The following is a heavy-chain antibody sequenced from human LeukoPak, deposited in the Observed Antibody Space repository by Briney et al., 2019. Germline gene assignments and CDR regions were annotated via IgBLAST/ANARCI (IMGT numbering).Heavy chain of an antibody. Sequence: QSSETLSLTCTVSGGSISSGDYYWNWIRQPPGKGLEWIGYIYYSGSTYYNPSLKSRVTISLDTSKTQFSLRLSSVTAADTAVYYCSRGLRGRSGYYFDSWGQGTLVTVSP. CDR1: GGSISSGDYY. J-gene: IGHJ4*02. CDR2: IYYSGST. V-gene: IGHV4-30-4*01. CDR3: SRGLRGRSGYYFDS.